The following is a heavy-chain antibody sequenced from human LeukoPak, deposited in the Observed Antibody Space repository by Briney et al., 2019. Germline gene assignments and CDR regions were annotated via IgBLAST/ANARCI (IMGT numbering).Heavy chain of an antibody. D-gene: IGHD2-15*01. J-gene: IGHJ5*02. Sequence: SVKVSCKASGGTFSSYAISWVRQAPGQGLEWMGRIIPIFGTANYAQKFQGRVTITTDESTGTAYMELSSLRSEDTAVYYCARDAGQYCSGGSCYDGTGWFDPWGQGTLVTVSS. CDR2: IIPIFGTA. CDR3: ARDAGQYCSGGSCYDGTGWFDP. CDR1: GGTFSSYA. V-gene: IGHV1-69*05.